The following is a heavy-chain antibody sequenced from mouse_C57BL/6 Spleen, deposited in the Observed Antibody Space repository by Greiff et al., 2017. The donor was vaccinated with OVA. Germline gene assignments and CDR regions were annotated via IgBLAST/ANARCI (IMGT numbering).Heavy chain of an antibody. CDR3: ARRGHSYAMDY. CDR1: GYTFTSYW. V-gene: IGHV1-52*01. CDR2: IDPSDSET. J-gene: IGHJ4*01. Sequence: VQLQQSGAELVRPGSSVKLSCKASGYTFTSYWMHWVKQRPIKGLEWIGNIDPSDSETHYNQKFKDKATLTVDKSSSTAYMQLSSLTSEDSAVYYCARRGHSYAMDYWGQGTSVTVSS.